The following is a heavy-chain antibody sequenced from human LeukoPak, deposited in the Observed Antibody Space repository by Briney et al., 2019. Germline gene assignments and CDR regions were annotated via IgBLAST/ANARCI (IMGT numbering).Heavy chain of an antibody. J-gene: IGHJ4*02. CDR3: ARSANWACDY. Sequence: GGSLRLSCAASGFTFSSYWMFWVRQAPGKGLVWVSRIHRDGGSATYADSVQGRFTVSRDNAKNTLYLQMNSLRAEDTAVYYCARSANWACDYWGQGTLVTVSS. CDR1: GFTFSSYW. D-gene: IGHD7-27*01. CDR2: IHRDGGSA. V-gene: IGHV3-74*01.